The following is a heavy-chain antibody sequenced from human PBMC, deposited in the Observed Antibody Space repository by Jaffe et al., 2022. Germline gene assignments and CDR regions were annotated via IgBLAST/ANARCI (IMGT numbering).Heavy chain of an antibody. CDR3: ARDYFSEALTMVQGVPSLAPDY. CDR1: GFTFSSYS. D-gene: IGHD3-10*01. CDR2: ISSSSSYI. Sequence: EVQLVESGGGLVKPGGSLRLSCAASGFTFSSYSMNWVRQAPGKGLEWVSSISSSSSYIYYADSVKGRFTISRDNAKNSLYLQMNSLRAEDTAVYYCARDYFSEALTMVQGVPSLAPDYWGQGTLVTVSS. J-gene: IGHJ4*02. V-gene: IGHV3-21*01.